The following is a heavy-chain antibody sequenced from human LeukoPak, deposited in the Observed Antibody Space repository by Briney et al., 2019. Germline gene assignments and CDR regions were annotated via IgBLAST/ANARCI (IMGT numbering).Heavy chain of an antibody. V-gene: IGHV3-11*06. CDR3: ATSRYCYGGTCNSDHFSYGMDV. CDR2: ISTSSSDT. J-gene: IGHJ6*02. CDR1: GFTFSDYY. D-gene: IGHD2-15*01. Sequence: PGGSLRLSCAASGFTFSDYYMSWIRQAPGKGLEWVSYISTSSSDTSYADYVKGRFTISRDNAKNSLYLQMNSLRAEDTAAYYCATSRYCYGGTCNSDHFSYGMDVWGQGTAVTVSS.